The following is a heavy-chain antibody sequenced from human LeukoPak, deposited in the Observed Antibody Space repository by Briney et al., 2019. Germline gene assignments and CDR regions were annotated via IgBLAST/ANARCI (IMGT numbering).Heavy chain of an antibody. CDR1: GFTFSSYA. J-gene: IGHJ4*02. Sequence: GGSLRLSCAASGFTFSSYAMSWVRQAPGKGLEWVSAISGSGGSTYYAVSVKGRFTISRDNSKNTLYLQMNSLRAEDTAVYYCAKDLWLADDYGDYWGQGTLVTVSS. D-gene: IGHD3-22*01. V-gene: IGHV3-23*01. CDR2: ISGSGGST. CDR3: AKDLWLADDYGDY.